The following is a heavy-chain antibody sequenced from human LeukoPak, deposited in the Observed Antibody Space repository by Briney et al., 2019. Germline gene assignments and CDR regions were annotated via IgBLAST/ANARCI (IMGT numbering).Heavy chain of an antibody. V-gene: IGHV1-18*01. CDR2: ISAYNGNT. Sequence: ASVKVSCKASGYTFASYGISWVRQAPGQGLEWMGWISAYNGNTNYAQKLQGRVTMTTDTPTSTAYMELRSLRSDDTAVYYCARDAGYCSSTSCYDFDYWGQGTLVTVSS. CDR1: GYTFASYG. D-gene: IGHD2-2*01. CDR3: ARDAGYCSSTSCYDFDY. J-gene: IGHJ4*02.